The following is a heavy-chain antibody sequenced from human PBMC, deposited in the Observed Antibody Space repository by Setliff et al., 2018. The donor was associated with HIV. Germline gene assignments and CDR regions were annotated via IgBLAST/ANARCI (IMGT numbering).Heavy chain of an antibody. D-gene: IGHD3-10*01. J-gene: IGHJ4*02. Sequence: SETLSLTCAVYGGSSNDYYWTWIRQPPGKGLEWIGEIDHSGNIKYHASLKSRVTISKDTSKNQISLKLRSVTAAGTAVYYCARGLNYYGSGSYLPLGYWGQGTLVTVSS. V-gene: IGHV4-34*01. CDR2: IDHSGNI. CDR1: GGSSNDYY. CDR3: ARGLNYYGSGSYLPLGY.